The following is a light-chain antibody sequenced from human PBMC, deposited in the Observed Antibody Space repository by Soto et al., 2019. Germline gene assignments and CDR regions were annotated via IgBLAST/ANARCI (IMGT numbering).Light chain of an antibody. V-gene: IGKV3-15*01. CDR3: QQYNNWPPFT. CDR2: GAS. J-gene: IGKJ3*01. Sequence: EIVLTQSPGTLSLSPGERATLSCRASQSVTSNLAWYQVKPGQAPRLLIYGASIRATGIPARFSGSGSGTEFTLTISSLQPEDFAFYYCQQYNNWPPFTFGPGTKVDIK. CDR1: QSVTSN.